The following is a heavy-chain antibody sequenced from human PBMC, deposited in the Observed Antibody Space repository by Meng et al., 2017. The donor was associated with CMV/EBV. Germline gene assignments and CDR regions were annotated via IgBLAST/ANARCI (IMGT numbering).Heavy chain of an antibody. CDR2: ISGSGGST. V-gene: IGHV3-23*01. CDR1: GFTFSSYA. J-gene: IGHJ4*02. D-gene: IGHD2-2*01. Sequence: ETLSLTCAASGFTFSSYAMSWVRQAPGKGLEWVSAISGSGGSTYYADSVKGRFTISRDNSKNTLYLQMNSLRAEDTAVYYCADDIVVVPEGGYWGQGTLVTVSS. CDR3: ADDIVVVPEGGY.